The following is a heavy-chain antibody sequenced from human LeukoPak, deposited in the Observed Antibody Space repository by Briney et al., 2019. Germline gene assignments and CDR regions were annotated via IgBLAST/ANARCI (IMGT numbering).Heavy chain of an antibody. V-gene: IGHV1-8*01. D-gene: IGHD3-9*01. CDR1: GYTFTSYD. CDR3: ARGQNPVLRYLKGGVGYYYYYMDV. CDR2: MNPNSGNT. J-gene: IGHJ6*03. Sequence: ASVKVSCKASGYTFTSYDINWVRQATGQGLEWMGWMNPNSGNTGYAQKFQGRVTMTRNTSISAAYMELSSLRSEDTAVYYCARGQNPVLRYLKGGVGYYYYYMDVWGKGTTVTISS.